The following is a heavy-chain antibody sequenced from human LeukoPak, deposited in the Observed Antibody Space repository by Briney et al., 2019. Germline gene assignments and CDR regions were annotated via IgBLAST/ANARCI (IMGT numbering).Heavy chain of an antibody. CDR2: ISGSGGST. CDR1: GFTFSSYA. J-gene: IGHJ4*02. D-gene: IGHD6-19*01. V-gene: IGHV3-23*01. CDR3: AKSGSGWYLFDH. Sequence: PGGSLRLSCAASGFTFSSYAMSWVRQAPGKGLEWVSAISGSGGSTYYADSVEGRFTISRDNSKNTLYLQMNSPRAEDTAVYYCAKSGSGWYLFDHWGQGTLVTVSS.